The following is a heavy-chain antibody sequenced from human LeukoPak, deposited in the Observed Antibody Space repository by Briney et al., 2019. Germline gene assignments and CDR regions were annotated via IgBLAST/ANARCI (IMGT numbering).Heavy chain of an antibody. CDR2: ISSSSAP. V-gene: IGHV3-48*04. D-gene: IGHD3-16*01. CDR1: GFSFSTYG. CDR3: ARDWAAHYFDY. Sequence: GGTLTLSCAASGFSFSTYGFDWVRQAPGKGLEWVSYISSSSAPYYADSVKGRFTISRDNAKNSLYLQMSSLRAEDTAVYYCARDWAAHYFDYWGQGILVTISS. J-gene: IGHJ4*02.